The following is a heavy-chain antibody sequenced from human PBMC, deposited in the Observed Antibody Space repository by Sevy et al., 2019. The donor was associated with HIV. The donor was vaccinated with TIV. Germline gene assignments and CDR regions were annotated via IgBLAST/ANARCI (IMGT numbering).Heavy chain of an antibody. V-gene: IGHV4-59*01. CDR1: GGSISSYY. Sequence: KQSQTLSLTCTVSGGSISSYYWSWIRQPPGKGLEWIGYIYYSGSTNYNPSLKSRVTISVDTSKNQFSLKLSSVTAADTAVYYCARLYSSSWYRDFRFDYWGQGTLVTVSS. CDR2: IYYSGST. CDR3: ARLYSSSWYRDFRFDY. D-gene: IGHD6-13*01. J-gene: IGHJ4*02.